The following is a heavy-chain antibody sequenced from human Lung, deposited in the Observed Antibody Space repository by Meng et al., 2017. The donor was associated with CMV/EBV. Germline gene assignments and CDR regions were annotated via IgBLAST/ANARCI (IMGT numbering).Heavy chain of an antibody. V-gene: IGHV3-21*01. Sequence: GGSXRLXCAASGFXFSSYSMNWVRQAPGKGLEWVSSISSSSSYIYYADSVKGRFTISRDNAKNSLYLQMNSLRAEDTAVYYCARDLYDILTGYYKGYYGMDVXGQGXTVTVSS. CDR3: ARDLYDILTGYYKGYYGMDV. J-gene: IGHJ6*02. CDR2: ISSSSSYI. CDR1: GFXFSSYS. D-gene: IGHD3-9*01.